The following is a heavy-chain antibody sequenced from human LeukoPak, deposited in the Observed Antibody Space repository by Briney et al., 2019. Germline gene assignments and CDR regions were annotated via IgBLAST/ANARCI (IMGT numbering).Heavy chain of an antibody. J-gene: IGHJ3*02. V-gene: IGHV3-66*02. Sequence: GESLKISCAASGFTFSSYSMNWVRQAPGEGLEWVSVIYSGGSTYYADSVKGRFTISRDNSKNTLYLQMNSLRAEDTAVYYCARDRRFLEWLEGAFDIWGQGTMVTVSS. CDR2: IYSGGST. D-gene: IGHD3-3*01. CDR1: GFTFSSYS. CDR3: ARDRRFLEWLEGAFDI.